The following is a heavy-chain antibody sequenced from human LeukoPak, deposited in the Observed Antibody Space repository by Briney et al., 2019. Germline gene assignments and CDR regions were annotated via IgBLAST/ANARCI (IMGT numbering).Heavy chain of an antibody. CDR3: AGVEDSSGYYDY. D-gene: IGHD3-22*01. CDR1: DGSISRSTYY. J-gene: IGHJ4*02. CDR2: IYYAGST. Sequence: PSETLSLTCTVSDGSISRSTYYWGWIRQPPGKGLEWIGSIYYAGSTYYNPSLKSRVTISVDTSKNQFSLKLSSVTAADTAVYYCAGVEDSSGYYDYWGQGTLVTVSS. V-gene: IGHV4-39*07.